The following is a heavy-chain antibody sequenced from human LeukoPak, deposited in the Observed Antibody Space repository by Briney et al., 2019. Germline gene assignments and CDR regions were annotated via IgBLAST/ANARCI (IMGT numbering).Heavy chain of an antibody. D-gene: IGHD7-27*01. J-gene: IGHJ4*02. CDR3: LRIGNPATGDS. V-gene: IGHV3-53*01. CDR1: GFTFRSYW. CDR2: IYSVGYT. Sequence: GGSLRLSCAASGFTFRSYWMNWVRQAPGKGLEGGSVIYSVGYTYYPDAVQGRCSISRGNSKNTMYLRMNSLDAEDPGVYDCLRIGNPATGDSWGQGTPVTASS.